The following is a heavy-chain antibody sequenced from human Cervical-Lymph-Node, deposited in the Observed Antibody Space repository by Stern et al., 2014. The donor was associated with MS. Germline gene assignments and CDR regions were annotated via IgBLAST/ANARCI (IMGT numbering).Heavy chain of an antibody. CDR2: ISPGLDSV. Sequence: VQLVESGAELKKPGSSGQVSCTTSGGIFLSSPITWVRQVPGQGLEWMGDISPGLDSVDYAQEFQGRFTLTADDSTNTVYMELTSLQSGDTAMYYCARDGFDSGSALAFWGQGTLVTVSS. V-gene: IGHV1-69*01. CDR3: ARDGFDSGSALAF. CDR1: GGIFLSSP. D-gene: IGHD6-19*01. J-gene: IGHJ4*02.